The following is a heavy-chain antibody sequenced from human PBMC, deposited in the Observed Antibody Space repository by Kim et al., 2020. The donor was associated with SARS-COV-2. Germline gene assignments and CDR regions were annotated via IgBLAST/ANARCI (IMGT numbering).Heavy chain of an antibody. V-gene: IGHV3-23*01. CDR2: IIGYWLNT. Sequence: GGSLRLSCQASGLHFINYSITCFLHSPLNFLYCFSFIIGYWLNTYYGVSVKFLFTISRDNSNNTLFLDMTGLRVDDTAVYYCAASFLDGGSWYEAYDIWGQGTAVTVSS. CDR3: AASFLDGGSWYEAYDI. D-gene: IGHD6-13*01. J-gene: IGHJ3*02. CDR1: GLHFINYS.